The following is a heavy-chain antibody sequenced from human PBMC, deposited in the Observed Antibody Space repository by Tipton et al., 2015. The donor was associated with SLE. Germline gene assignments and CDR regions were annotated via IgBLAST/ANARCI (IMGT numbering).Heavy chain of an antibody. V-gene: IGHV3-33*01. CDR2: IWYDGSNT. D-gene: IGHD3-22*01. CDR1: GFTFSNYG. Sequence: SLRLSCTASGFTFSNYGMHWVRQAPGKGLEWVAVIWYDGSNTNYADPVKGRFTISRDNSKNTLYLEMNVLGADDAAVYYCARDKPPKDDSTGYCQYPDYWGQGAQVTVSS. J-gene: IGHJ4*02. CDR3: ARDKPPKDDSTGYCQYPDY.